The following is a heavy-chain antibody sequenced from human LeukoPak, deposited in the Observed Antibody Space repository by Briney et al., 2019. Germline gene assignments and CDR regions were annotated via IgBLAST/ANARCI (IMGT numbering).Heavy chain of an antibody. CDR3: ASSHPSTEGITMIVVVDDAFDI. Sequence: GGPLTLSCAASGFTLSSYSMNWVRQAPGKGLEWVSYISSSSSTIYYADSVKGRFTISRDNAKNSLYLQMNSLRAEDTAVYYCASSHPSTEGITMIVVVDDAFDIWGQGTMVTVSS. V-gene: IGHV3-48*04. CDR1: GFTLSSYS. CDR2: ISSSSSTI. D-gene: IGHD3-22*01. J-gene: IGHJ3*02.